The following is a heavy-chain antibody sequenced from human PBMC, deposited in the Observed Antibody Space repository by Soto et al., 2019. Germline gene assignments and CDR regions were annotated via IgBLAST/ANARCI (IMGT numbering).Heavy chain of an antibody. D-gene: IGHD3-9*01. V-gene: IGHV3-23*01. J-gene: IGHJ6*02. CDR3: AKDRRYDILTGPVMYGMDI. CDR2: ISGSGGST. CDR1: GFTFSSYA. Sequence: PGGSLRLSCAASGFTFSSYAMSWVRQAPGKGLEWVSAISGSGGSTYYADSVKGRFTISRDNSKNTLYLQMNSLRAEDTAVYYCAKDRRYDILTGPVMYGMDIWGQGTTVTVSS.